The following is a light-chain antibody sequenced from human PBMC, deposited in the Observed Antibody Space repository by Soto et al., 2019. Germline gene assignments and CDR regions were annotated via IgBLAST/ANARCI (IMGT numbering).Light chain of an antibody. CDR1: SSDVGGYNY. CDR3: SSYTDSNTLV. V-gene: IGLV2-14*01. CDR2: DVS. J-gene: IGLJ3*02. Sequence: QSALTQPASVSGSPGQSITISCTGTSSDVGGYNYVSWYQQHPGKAPKLMIDDVSNRPSGVSNRFSGSKSGNTASLTISGLQSEDEADYYCSSYTDSNTLVFGGGTKVTVL.